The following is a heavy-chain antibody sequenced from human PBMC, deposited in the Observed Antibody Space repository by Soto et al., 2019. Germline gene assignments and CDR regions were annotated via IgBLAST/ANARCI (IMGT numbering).Heavy chain of an antibody. Sequence: QVQLVESGGGVAQPGRSLRLSCAASGFTFSSYGMHWVRQAPGKGLEWVAVISYDGSYKYYADSMKGRVTISRDNSKNTLYVQMNSLRAEDTAVYYCAKEGSVVATTPDFDYWGQGTLVTVSS. CDR1: GFTFSSYG. D-gene: IGHD5-12*01. V-gene: IGHV3-30*18. CDR2: ISYDGSYK. CDR3: AKEGSVVATTPDFDY. J-gene: IGHJ4*02.